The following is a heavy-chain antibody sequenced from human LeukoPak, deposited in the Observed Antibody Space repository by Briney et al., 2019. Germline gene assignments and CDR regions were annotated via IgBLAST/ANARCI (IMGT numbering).Heavy chain of an antibody. V-gene: IGHV3-33*01. CDR2: VWYDGSNK. D-gene: IGHD3-10*01. Sequence: GGSLRLSCAASGFTFSSYCMHWVRQAPGKGLEWVAVVWYDGSNKYYADSVKGRFTISRDNSKNTLYLQMNSLRAEDTAVYYCARIYGSGSSKSDNFDYWGQGTLVTVSS. CDR1: GFTFSSYC. J-gene: IGHJ4*02. CDR3: ARIYGSGSSKSDNFDY.